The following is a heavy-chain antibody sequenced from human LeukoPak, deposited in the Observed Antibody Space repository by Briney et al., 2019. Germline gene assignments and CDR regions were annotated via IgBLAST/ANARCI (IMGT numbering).Heavy chain of an antibody. V-gene: IGHV3-23*01. CDR2: ISGSGGST. Sequence: PGGSLRLSCAASGFTFSSYATSWVRQAPGKGLEWVSAISGSGGSTYYADSVKGRFTISRDNSKNTLYLQMNSLRAEDTAVYYCAKDPDYGDYSDYWGQGTLVTVSS. D-gene: IGHD4-17*01. CDR1: GFTFSSYA. J-gene: IGHJ4*02. CDR3: AKDPDYGDYSDY.